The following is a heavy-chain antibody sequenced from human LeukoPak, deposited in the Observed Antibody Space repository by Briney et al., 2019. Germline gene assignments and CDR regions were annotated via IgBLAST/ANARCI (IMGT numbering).Heavy chain of an antibody. CDR1: GGSFNDYY. CDR3: ARQFGEPAAILDS. Sequence: SETLSLTCAVYGGSFNDYYWNWIRQPPGKGLEWIGEINRSGSTTYSPSLKSRVTISVDTSKNQFSLKLSSVTAADTAVYFCARQFGEPAAILDSWGQGTLVTVSS. J-gene: IGHJ4*02. CDR2: INRSGST. D-gene: IGHD2-2*01. V-gene: IGHV4-34*01.